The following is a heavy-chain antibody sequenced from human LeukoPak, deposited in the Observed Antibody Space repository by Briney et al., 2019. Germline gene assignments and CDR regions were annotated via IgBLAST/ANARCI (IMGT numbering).Heavy chain of an antibody. D-gene: IGHD3-10*01. Sequence: GGSLRLSCAASGFTFSSYSMNWVRQAPGKWLEWVSSISSSSSYIYYADSVKGRFTISRDPAKNSLYLQMNSLRAEDTAVYYCARLLLYYFDYWGQGTLVTVSS. V-gene: IGHV3-21*01. CDR1: GFTFSSYS. CDR2: ISSSSSYI. J-gene: IGHJ4*02. CDR3: ARLLLYYFDY.